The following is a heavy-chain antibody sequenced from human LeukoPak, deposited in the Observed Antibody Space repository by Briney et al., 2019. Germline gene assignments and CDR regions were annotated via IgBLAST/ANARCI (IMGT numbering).Heavy chain of an antibody. CDR2: ISCDGSNK. D-gene: IGHD3-16*01. CDR3: ARERLGSSPVDI. J-gene: IGHJ3*02. Sequence: PGRSLRLSCAAPGFTFSSYAMHWVRQAPGKGLEWVAVISCDGSNKYYADSVKGRFTISRDNSKNTLYLQMNSPRAEDTAVCYCARERLGSSPVDIWGQGTMVTVSS. CDR1: GFTFSSYA. V-gene: IGHV3-30-3*01.